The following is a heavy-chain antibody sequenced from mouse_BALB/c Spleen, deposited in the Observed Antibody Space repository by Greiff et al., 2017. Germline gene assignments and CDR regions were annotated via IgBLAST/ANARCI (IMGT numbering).Heavy chain of an antibody. CDR1: GFTFSSFG. CDR2: ISSGSSTI. V-gene: IGHV5-17*02. J-gene: IGHJ4*01. Sequence: EVQGVESGGGLVQPGGSRKLSCAASGFTFSSFGMHWVRQAPEKGLEWVAYISSGSSTIYYADTVKGRFTISRDNPKNTLFLQMTSLRSEDTAMYYCASDYGSSFYAMDYWGQGTSVTVSS. CDR3: ASDYGSSFYAMDY. D-gene: IGHD1-1*01.